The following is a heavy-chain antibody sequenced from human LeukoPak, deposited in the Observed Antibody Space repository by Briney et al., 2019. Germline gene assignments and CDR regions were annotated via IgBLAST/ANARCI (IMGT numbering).Heavy chain of an antibody. D-gene: IGHD2-15*01. CDR2: IYSGGST. V-gene: IGHV3-53*01. CDR3: ATRRILSTVGY. Sequence: GGSLRLSCAASGFTVSSNYMSWVRQAPGKGLEGVSVIYSGGSTYYADSVKGRFTISRDNSKNTLYLQMNSLRAEDTAVYYCATRRILSTVGYWGQGTLVTVSS. J-gene: IGHJ4*02. CDR1: GFTVSSNY.